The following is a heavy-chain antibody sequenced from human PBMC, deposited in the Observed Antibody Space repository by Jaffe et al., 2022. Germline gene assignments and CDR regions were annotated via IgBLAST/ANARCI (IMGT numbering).Heavy chain of an antibody. CDR2: ISAYNGNT. J-gene: IGHJ4*02. CDR1: GYTFTSYG. V-gene: IGHV1-18*01. D-gene: IGHD2-15*01. CDR3: ARDRLALGYCSGGSCPFDY. Sequence: QVQLVQSGAEVKKPGASVKVSCKASGYTFTSYGISWVRQAPGQGLEWMGWISAYNGNTNYAQKLQGRVTMTTDTSTSTAYMELRSLRSDDTAVYYCARDRLALGYCSGGSCPFDYWGQGTLVTVSS.